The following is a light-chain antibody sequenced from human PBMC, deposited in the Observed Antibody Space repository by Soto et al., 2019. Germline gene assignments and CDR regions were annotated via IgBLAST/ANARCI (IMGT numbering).Light chain of an antibody. CDR2: KAS. CDR1: QSISSW. V-gene: IGKV1-5*03. J-gene: IGKJ1*01. Sequence: DIQMTQSPSTLSASVGDRVTINCRASQSISSWLAWYQQKPGKAPKLLIYKASSLESGVPSRFSGSGSGTEFTLTISSLQPDDFATYYCQQYNTRGTFGQGTKVEIK. CDR3: QQYNTRGT.